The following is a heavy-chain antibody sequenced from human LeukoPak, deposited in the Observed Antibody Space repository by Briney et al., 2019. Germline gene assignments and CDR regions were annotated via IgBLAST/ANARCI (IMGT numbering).Heavy chain of an antibody. D-gene: IGHD4-11*01. V-gene: IGHV3-23*01. CDR2: IRANGGNT. CDR3: AKERASRLPFDY. CDR1: GFTFSNYG. J-gene: IGHJ4*02. Sequence: GGSLRLSCAASGFTFSNYGMNWVRQAPGKGGEWVTAIRANGGNTYYADSVKGRFTISRDNSKDTLSLQMNSLRAEDTAVYYCAKERASRLPFDYWGQGTLVTVSS.